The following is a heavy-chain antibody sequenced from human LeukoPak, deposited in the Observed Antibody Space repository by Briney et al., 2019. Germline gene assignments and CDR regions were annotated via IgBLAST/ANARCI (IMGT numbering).Heavy chain of an antibody. CDR1: GYIFTNYY. J-gene: IGHJ6*03. CDR3: ARYDSSGIMGYYYYMDV. Sequence: ASVKVSCKASGYIFTNYYIHWLRQAPGQGLEWMGGIIPIFGTANYAQKFQGRVTITADESTSTAYMELSSLRSEDTAVYYCARYDSSGIMGYYYYMDVWGKGTTVTVSS. CDR2: IIPIFGTA. V-gene: IGHV1-69*13. D-gene: IGHD3-22*01.